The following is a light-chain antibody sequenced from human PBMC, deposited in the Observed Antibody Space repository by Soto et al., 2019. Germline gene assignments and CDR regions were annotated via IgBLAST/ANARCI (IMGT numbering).Light chain of an antibody. CDR2: DVS. V-gene: IGLV2-14*01. Sequence: QSALTQPASVSGSPGQSITISWTGTSSDVGGYNYVSWYQQYPGKAPKLMIYDVSNRPSGVSNRFSGSKSGNTASLTISGLQAEDEADYYCSSYTSSTFVVFGGGTKLTVL. CDR1: SSDVGGYNY. J-gene: IGLJ2*01. CDR3: SSYTSSTFVV.